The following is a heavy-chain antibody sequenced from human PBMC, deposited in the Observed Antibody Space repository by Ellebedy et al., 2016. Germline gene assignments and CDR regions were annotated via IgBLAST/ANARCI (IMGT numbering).Heavy chain of an antibody. CDR3: AKDTSLVVPAATTFDY. CDR2: ISWNSGSI. V-gene: IGHV3-9*01. CDR1: GFTFDDYA. Sequence: SLKISCAASGFTFDDYAMHWVRQAPGKGLEWVSGISWNSGSIGYADSVKGRFTISRDNAKNSLYLQMNSLRAEDTALYYCAKDTSLVVPAATTFDYWGQGTLVTVSS. J-gene: IGHJ4*02. D-gene: IGHD2-2*01.